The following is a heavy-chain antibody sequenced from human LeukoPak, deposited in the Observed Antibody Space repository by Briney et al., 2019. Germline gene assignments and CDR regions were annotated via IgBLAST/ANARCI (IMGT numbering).Heavy chain of an antibody. CDR1: GYTFTSYG. D-gene: IGHD4-17*01. CDR2: ISAYNGNT. V-gene: IGHV1-18*01. CDR3: ARNYGDYVASEYFQH. Sequence: VASVKVSCKASGYTFTSYGISWVRQAPGQGLEWMGWISAYNGNTNYAQKLQGRVTMTTDTSTSTAYMELRSLRSDDTAVYYCARNYGDYVASEYFQHWGQGTLVTVSS. J-gene: IGHJ1*01.